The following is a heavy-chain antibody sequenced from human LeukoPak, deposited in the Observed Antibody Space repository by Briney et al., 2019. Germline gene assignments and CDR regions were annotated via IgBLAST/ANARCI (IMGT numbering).Heavy chain of an antibody. CDR3: ARHFDWLGLSHAQSAGIDY. V-gene: IGHV1-18*01. D-gene: IGHD3-9*01. CDR1: GYTFTSYG. J-gene: IGHJ4*02. CDR2: ISAYNGNT. Sequence: ASVKVSCKASGYTFTSYGISWVRQAPGQGLEWMGWISAYNGNTNYAQKLQGRVTMTTDTSTSTAYMELRSLRSDDTAVYYCARHFDWLGLSHAQSAGIDYWGQGTLVTVSS.